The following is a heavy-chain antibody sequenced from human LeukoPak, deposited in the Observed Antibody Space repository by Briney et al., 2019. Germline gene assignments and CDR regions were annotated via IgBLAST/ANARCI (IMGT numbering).Heavy chain of an antibody. CDR1: GFSFTHYG. CDR3: ARSTLGIEFDY. J-gene: IGHJ4*02. V-gene: IGHV1-18*01. D-gene: IGHD7-27*01. Sequence: ASVKVSCKASGFSFTHYGISWVRQAPGQGLEWMGWISAYNDNAHYAQGLESRVAMTSETSTRTAYMELRSLRSDDTAMYYCARSTLGIEFDYWGQGSLVTVSS. CDR2: ISAYNDNA.